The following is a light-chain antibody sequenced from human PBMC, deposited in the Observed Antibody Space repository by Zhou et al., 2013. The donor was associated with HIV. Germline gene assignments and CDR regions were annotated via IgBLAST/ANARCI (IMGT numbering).Light chain of an antibody. V-gene: IGKV3-20*01. CDR2: GAS. CDR1: QYMDVNY. CDR3: QQYGSSSYT. Sequence: EIVLTQSPGTLSLSPGERATLSCRASQYMDVNYLAWYQQRPGQAPRLLIYGASSRATGIPDRFSGSGSGTDFTLTISRLEPEDFAVYYCQQYGSSSYTFGQGTKLEI. J-gene: IGKJ2*01.